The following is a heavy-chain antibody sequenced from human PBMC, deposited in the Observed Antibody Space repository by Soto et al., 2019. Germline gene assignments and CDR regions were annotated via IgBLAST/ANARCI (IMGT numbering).Heavy chain of an antibody. CDR3: AKDRVMITFGGVIPFDY. J-gene: IGHJ4*02. V-gene: IGHV3-23*01. Sequence: EVQLLESGGGLVQPGGSLRLSCAASGFTFSSYAMSWVRQAPGKGLEWVSAISGSGGSTYYADSVKGRFTISRDNSKNTLYLQMNSLRVEDTAVYYCAKDRVMITFGGVIPFDYWGQGTLVTVSS. CDR2: ISGSGGST. CDR1: GFTFSSYA. D-gene: IGHD3-16*01.